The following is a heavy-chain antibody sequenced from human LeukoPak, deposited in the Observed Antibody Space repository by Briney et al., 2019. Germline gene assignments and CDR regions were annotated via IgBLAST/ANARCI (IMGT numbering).Heavy chain of an antibody. Sequence: GGSLRLSCAASGFTFSNAWMSWVRQAPGKGLEWVGRIKSKTDGGTTDYAAPVKGRFIIPRDDSKNTLYLQMNSLKTEDTAVYYCTTEIKGDYYDSSGYIIIANDYWGQGTLVTVSS. D-gene: IGHD3-22*01. V-gene: IGHV3-15*01. CDR3: TTEIKGDYYDSSGYIIIANDY. CDR2: IKSKTDGGTT. CDR1: GFTFSNAW. J-gene: IGHJ4*02.